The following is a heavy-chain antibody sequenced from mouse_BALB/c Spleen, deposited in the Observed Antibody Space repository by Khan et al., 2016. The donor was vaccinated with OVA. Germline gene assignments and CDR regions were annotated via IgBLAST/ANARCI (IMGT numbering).Heavy chain of an antibody. Sequence: EVELVESGGGLVKPGGSLKLSCAASGFTFSDYYMYWVRQTPEKRLEWVATISDGGSYTYYPDSVKGRFTISRDDVKNNLYLQMSSLTSEDTAMYYCARGFYGGAFAYWGQGTLVTVSA. CDR2: ISDGGSYT. J-gene: IGHJ3*01. CDR1: GFTFSDYY. D-gene: IGHD1-1*02. CDR3: ARGFYGGAFAY. V-gene: IGHV5-4*02.